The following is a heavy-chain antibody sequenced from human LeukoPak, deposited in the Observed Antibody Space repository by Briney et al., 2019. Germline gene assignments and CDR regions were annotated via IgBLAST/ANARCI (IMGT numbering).Heavy chain of an antibody. J-gene: IGHJ5*02. CDR3: ARAVRSTVHRGWFDP. Sequence: SQTLSLTCTVSGGSISSGGYYWSWIRQHPGKGLEWIGYIYYSGSTYYNPSLKSRVTISVDTSKNQFPLKLSSVTAADTAVYYCARAVRSTVHRGWFDPWGQGTLVTVSS. CDR1: GGSISSGGYY. CDR2: IYYSGST. D-gene: IGHD4-17*01. V-gene: IGHV4-31*03.